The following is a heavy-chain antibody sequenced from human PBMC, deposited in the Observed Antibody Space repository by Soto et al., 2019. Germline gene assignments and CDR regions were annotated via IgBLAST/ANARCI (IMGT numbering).Heavy chain of an antibody. CDR3: AREGIAVAGTGNWFDP. D-gene: IGHD6-19*01. V-gene: IGHV4-34*01. CDR2: INHSGST. Sequence: ETLSLTCAVYGGSFSGYYWSWIRQPPGKGLEWIGEINHSGSTNYNPSLKSRVTISVDTSKNQFSLKLSSVTAADTAVYYCAREGIAVAGTGNWFDPWGQGTLVTVSS. CDR1: GGSFSGYY. J-gene: IGHJ5*02.